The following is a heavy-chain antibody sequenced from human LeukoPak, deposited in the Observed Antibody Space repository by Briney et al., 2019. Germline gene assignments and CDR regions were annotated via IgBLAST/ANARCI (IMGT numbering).Heavy chain of an antibody. CDR1: GGTFSSHA. D-gene: IGHD2-15*01. CDR2: IIPIFGTA. CDR3: ARVGCSGGSCYFRYYFDY. Sequence: SVKVSCKASGGTFSSHAISWVRQAPGQGLEWMGGIIPIFGTANYAQKFQGRVTITADESTSTAYMELSSLRSEDTAVYYCARVGCSGGSCYFRYYFDYWGQGTLVTVSS. J-gene: IGHJ4*02. V-gene: IGHV1-69*13.